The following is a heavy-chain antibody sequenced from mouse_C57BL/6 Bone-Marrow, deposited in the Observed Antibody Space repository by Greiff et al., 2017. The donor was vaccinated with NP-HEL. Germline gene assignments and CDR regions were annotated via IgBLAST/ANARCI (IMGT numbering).Heavy chain of an antibody. D-gene: IGHD3-3*01. J-gene: IGHJ2*01. CDR1: GYAFSSSW. CDR3: GGRGFDY. CDR2: IYPGDGDT. V-gene: IGHV1-82*01. Sequence: QVQLQQSGPELVKPGASVKISCKASGYAFSSSWMNWVKQRPGKGLEWIGRIYPGDGDTNYNGKFKGKATFTADTSSNTAYMQLSSLTTEDSAIYYWGGRGFDYWGQGTTLTVSS.